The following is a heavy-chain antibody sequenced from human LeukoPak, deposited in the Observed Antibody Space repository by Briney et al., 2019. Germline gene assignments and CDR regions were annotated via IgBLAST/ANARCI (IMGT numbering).Heavy chain of an antibody. CDR3: ARDLSGGGLDY. J-gene: IGHJ4*02. CDR2: ISTGSSYT. D-gene: IGHD3-10*01. V-gene: IGHV3-11*05. Sequence: GGSLTLSCAASGFTFSDYYMSWIRQAPGRGLEWVSDISTGSSYTNYADSVKGRFTISRDNTKNSLYLQMNSLRAEDTALYYCARDLSGGGLDYWGQGTLVTVSS. CDR1: GFTFSDYY.